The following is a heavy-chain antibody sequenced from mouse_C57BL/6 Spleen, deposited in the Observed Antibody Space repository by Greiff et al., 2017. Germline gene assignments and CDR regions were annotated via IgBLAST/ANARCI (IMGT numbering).Heavy chain of an antibody. CDR3: AREGQLRPLDY. CDR2: INPNNGGT. Sequence: EVQLQQSGPELVKPGASVKISCKASGYTFTDYYMNWVKQSHGKSLEWIGDINPNNGGTSYNQKFKGKATLTVDKSSSPAYMELRSLTSEDSAVYYCAREGQLRPLDYWGQGTTLTVSS. J-gene: IGHJ2*01. D-gene: IGHD3-2*02. V-gene: IGHV1-26*01. CDR1: GYTFTDYY.